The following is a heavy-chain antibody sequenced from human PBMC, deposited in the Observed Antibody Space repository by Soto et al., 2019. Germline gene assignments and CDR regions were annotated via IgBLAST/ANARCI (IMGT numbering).Heavy chain of an antibody. Sequence: QVQLVQSGAEVKKPGSSMKVSCKVSGGTFRSYALNWVRQAPGQGLEWMGGITPISGTTNYAQKFQGRVTITADETTSTAYMGLSSLRYDDTAVYYCARAGTWCQGSPVTVSS. CDR3: ARAGT. J-gene: IGHJ5*02. CDR2: ITPISGTT. V-gene: IGHV1-69*01. CDR1: GGTFRSYA.